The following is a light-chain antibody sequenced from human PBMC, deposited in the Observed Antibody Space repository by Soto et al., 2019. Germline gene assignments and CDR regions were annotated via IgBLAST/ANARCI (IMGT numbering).Light chain of an antibody. CDR2: DVS. Sequence: QSALTQPASVSGSPGQSITISCSGTTSDISTYNRVSWYQQRPGKAPKFMIYDVSDRPSGVSKRFSGSKSGNTASLTISGLQAEDEADYYCSSYTSGGTDVFGGGTKLDVL. J-gene: IGLJ2*01. CDR1: TSDISTYNR. CDR3: SSYTSGGTDV. V-gene: IGLV2-14*01.